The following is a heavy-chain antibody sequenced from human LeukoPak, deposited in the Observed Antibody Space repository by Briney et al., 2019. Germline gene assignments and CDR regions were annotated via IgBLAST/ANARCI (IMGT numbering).Heavy chain of an antibody. D-gene: IGHD1-26*01. CDR1: GFTFSSYS. Sequence: GGSLRLSCAASGFTFSSYSMNWVRQAPGKGLEWVSSISSSSSYIYYADSMKGRFTISRDNAKNSLYLQMNSLRAEDTAVYYCARDYALSMGESFDYWGQGTLVTVSS. J-gene: IGHJ4*02. CDR3: ARDYALSMGESFDY. V-gene: IGHV3-21*01. CDR2: ISSSSSYI.